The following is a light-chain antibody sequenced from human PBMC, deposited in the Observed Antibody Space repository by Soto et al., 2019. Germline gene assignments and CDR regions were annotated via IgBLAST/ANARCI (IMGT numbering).Light chain of an antibody. V-gene: IGLV2-23*01. CDR2: GVS. Sequence: QSVVTQPASVSGSPGQSITISCTGTSSDVGTYNLVSWYQQYAGEAPELMIYGVSKRPHGLSNRLPAPKSGNTASLKISGLKAEDAADYYSSSYEGRSNVLGTPTNVTV. J-gene: IGLJ1*01. CDR3: SSYEGRSNV. CDR1: SSDVGTYNL.